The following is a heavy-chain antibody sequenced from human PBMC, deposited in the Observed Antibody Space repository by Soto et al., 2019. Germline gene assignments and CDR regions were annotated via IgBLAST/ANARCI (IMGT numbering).Heavy chain of an antibody. CDR1: GFTFGDYW. Sequence: EVQLVESGGGLVQPGGSLRLSCATSGFTFGDYWMSWVRQAPGKRLEWVANTKQDESEKYYVGSVKGRFTISRDNAKNSLYLQMNILRAEDTAVYFCVREGDSGFFSWGQGTLVTVSS. J-gene: IGHJ5*02. CDR3: VREGDSGFFS. V-gene: IGHV3-7*01. CDR2: TKQDESEK. D-gene: IGHD6-25*01.